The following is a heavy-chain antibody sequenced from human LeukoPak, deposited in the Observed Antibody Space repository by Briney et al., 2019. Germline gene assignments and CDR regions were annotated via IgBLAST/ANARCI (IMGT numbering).Heavy chain of an antibody. CDR1: GFTFSSYA. CDR3: ARDWSSGSYYGDYSYYGMDV. Sequence: GGSLRLSCAASGFTFSSYAMHWVRQAPGKGLEWVAVISYDGSNKYYADSVKGRFTISRDNSKNTLYLQMNSLRAEDTAVYYCARDWSSGSYYGDYSYYGMDVWGHGTTVTVSS. CDR2: ISYDGSNK. V-gene: IGHV3-30*04. D-gene: IGHD1-26*01. J-gene: IGHJ6*02.